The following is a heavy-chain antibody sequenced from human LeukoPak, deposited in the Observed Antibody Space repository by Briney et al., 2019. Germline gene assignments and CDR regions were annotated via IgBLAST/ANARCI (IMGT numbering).Heavy chain of an antibody. CDR3: AREFDRYYYYYMDV. CDR2: ISSSSSTI. Sequence: GGSLRLSCAASGFTSSSYSMNWVRQAPGKGPEWVSYISSSSSTIYYADSVKGRFTISRDNAKNSLYLQMNSLRAEDTAVYYCAREFDRYYYYYMDVWGKGTTVTVSS. CDR1: GFTSSSYS. J-gene: IGHJ6*03. V-gene: IGHV3-48*04.